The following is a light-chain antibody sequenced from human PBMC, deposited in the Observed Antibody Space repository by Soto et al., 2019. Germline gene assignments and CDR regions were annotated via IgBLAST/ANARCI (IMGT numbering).Light chain of an antibody. Sequence: IVLTHSPGTLSLSPGERSTLSCMASQSVGSSYLAWYRQKPGQAPRLLIYRAFTRATGIPARFSGSGFGTDFTLTISSLQSEDFAVYYCQQYNNWPLTFGGGTKVDIK. J-gene: IGKJ4*01. CDR1: QSVGSSY. CDR3: QQYNNWPLT. CDR2: RAF. V-gene: IGKV3-15*01.